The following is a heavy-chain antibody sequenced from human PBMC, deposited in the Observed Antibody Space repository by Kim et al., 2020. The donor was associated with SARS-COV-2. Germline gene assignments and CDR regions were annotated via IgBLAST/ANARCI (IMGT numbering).Heavy chain of an antibody. D-gene: IGHD6-13*01. V-gene: IGHV4-4*02. Sequence: SETLSLTCAVSGGSISSSNWWSWVRQPPGKGLEWIGEIYHSGSTNYNPSLKSRVTISVDKSKNQFSLKLSSVTAEDTAVYYCARDRRAAAGPIYYYYGMDVWGQGTTVTVSS. CDR1: GGSISSSNW. J-gene: IGHJ6*02. CDR3: ARDRRAAAGPIYYYYGMDV. CDR2: IYHSGST.